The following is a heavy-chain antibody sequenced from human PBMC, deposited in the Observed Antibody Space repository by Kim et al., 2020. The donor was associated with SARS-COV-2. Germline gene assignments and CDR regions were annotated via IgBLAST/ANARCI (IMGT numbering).Heavy chain of an antibody. Sequence: GGSLRLSCAASGFTFSSYSMNWVRQAPGKGLEWVSSISSSSSYIYYADSVKGRFTISRDNAKNSLYLQMNSLRAEDTAVYYCARDIRPGYGSGSYGGWFDPWGQGTLVTVSS. CDR2: ISSSSSYI. J-gene: IGHJ5*02. V-gene: IGHV3-21*01. CDR1: GFTFSSYS. CDR3: ARDIRPGYGSGSYGGWFDP. D-gene: IGHD3-10*01.